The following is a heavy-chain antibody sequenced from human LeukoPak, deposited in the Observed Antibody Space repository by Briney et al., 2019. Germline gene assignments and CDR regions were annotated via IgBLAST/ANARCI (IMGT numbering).Heavy chain of an antibody. D-gene: IGHD6-13*01. CDR1: EFSFSSYW. V-gene: IGHV3-7*03. Sequence: GGSLRLSCVASEFSFSSYWMSWVRQAPGKGLEWVANIRQDSSEKYYVGSVRGRFTISRDNDEKSLYLQMDTLSAEDTALYFCARDLAAAAGLGTFDLWGQGTMVIVSS. CDR2: IRQDSSEK. J-gene: IGHJ3*01. CDR3: ARDLAAAAGLGTFDL.